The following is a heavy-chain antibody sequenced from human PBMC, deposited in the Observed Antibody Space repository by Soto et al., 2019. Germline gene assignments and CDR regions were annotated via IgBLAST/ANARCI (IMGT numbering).Heavy chain of an antibody. CDR1: GFTFSSYG. Sequence: QVQLVESGGGVVQPGRSLRLSCAASGFTFSSYGMHWVRQAPGKGLEWVAVIWYDGSNKYYADSVKGRFTISRDNSKNTLYLQMNSLRAEDTAVYYCARAHPAWRGYFDYWGQGTLVTVSS. J-gene: IGHJ4*02. CDR3: ARAHPAWRGYFDY. V-gene: IGHV3-33*01. CDR2: IWYDGSNK. D-gene: IGHD1-1*01.